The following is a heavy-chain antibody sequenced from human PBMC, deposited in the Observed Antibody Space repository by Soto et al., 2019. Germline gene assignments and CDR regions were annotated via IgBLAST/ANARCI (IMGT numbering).Heavy chain of an antibody. J-gene: IGHJ4*02. V-gene: IGHV3-48*01. CDR2: ITSSSTTI. Sequence: GGSLRLSCAASGFTFSSYSMNWVRQAPGKGLEWVSYITSSSTTIYYADSVKGRFIISRDNAKNSLYLQMNSLRAEDKAVYYCARDPGGCTGGSCYSWYFDYWGEGTLVTVSS. CDR3: ARDPGGCTGGSCYSWYFDY. D-gene: IGHD2-15*01. CDR1: GFTFSSYS.